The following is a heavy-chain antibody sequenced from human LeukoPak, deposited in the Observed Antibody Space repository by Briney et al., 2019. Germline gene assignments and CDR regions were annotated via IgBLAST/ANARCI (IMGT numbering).Heavy chain of an antibody. J-gene: IGHJ6*04. CDR1: GFTFSSYN. CDR3: AELGITMIGGV. D-gene: IGHD3-10*02. Sequence: GSLRLSCAASGFTFSSYNMNWVRQAPGKGLEWVSSITSGSSYRFYADSVKGRFTISRDNAKNSLYLQMNSLRAEDTAVYYCAELGITMIGGVWGKGTTVTISS. CDR2: ITSGSSYR. V-gene: IGHV3-21*01.